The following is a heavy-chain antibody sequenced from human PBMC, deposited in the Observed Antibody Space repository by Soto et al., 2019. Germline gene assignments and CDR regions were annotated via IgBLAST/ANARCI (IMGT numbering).Heavy chain of an antibody. V-gene: IGHV2-26*01. J-gene: IGHJ4*02. Sequence: QVTLKESGPVVVKPTETLTLTCTVSGFSLTNDFMGVSWLLQPPGKALEWPAHIFSTDERSYSRPLKTRLTIAEDNSRSQVVLVMTNRDPVDTATYYCARMIIGGWDYWGPGILVTVAS. CDR2: IFSTDER. CDR3: ARMIIGGWDY. D-gene: IGHD3-3*01. CDR1: GFSLTNDFMG.